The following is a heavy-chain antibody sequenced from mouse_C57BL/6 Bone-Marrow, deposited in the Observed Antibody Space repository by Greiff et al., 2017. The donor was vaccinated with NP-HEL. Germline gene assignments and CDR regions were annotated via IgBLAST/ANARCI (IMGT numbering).Heavy chain of an antibody. D-gene: IGHD1-1*01. CDR2: IDPSDSYT. V-gene: IGHV1-69*01. J-gene: IGHJ4*01. CDR1: GYTFTSYW. CDR3: ARTHYYGSSYDAMDY. Sequence: QVQLQQPGAELVMPGASVKLSCKASGYTFTSYWMHWVKQRPGQGLEWIGEIDPSDSYTNYNQKFKGKSTLTVDKSSSTAYMQLSSLTSEDSEVCYYARTHYYGSSYDAMDYWGQGTSVTVSS.